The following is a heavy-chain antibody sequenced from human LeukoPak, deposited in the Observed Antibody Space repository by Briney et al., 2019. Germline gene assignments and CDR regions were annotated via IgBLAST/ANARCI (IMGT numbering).Heavy chain of an antibody. J-gene: IGHJ4*02. D-gene: IGHD6-19*01. CDR1: GFTFSSYE. V-gene: IGHV3-48*03. CDR3: AKDGSGDGGIAVAGTVGVYYFDY. Sequence: GGSLRLSCAASGFTFSSYEMNWVRQAPGKGLEWVSYISSSGSTIYYADSVKGRFTISRDNAKNSLYLQMNSLRAEDTALYYCAKDGSGDGGIAVAGTVGVYYFDYWGQGTLVTVSS. CDR2: ISSSGSTI.